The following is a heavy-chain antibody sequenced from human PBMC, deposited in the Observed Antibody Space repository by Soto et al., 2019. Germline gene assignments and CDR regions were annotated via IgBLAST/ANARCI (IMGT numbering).Heavy chain of an antibody. Sequence: PSETLSLTCAVYGGSFSGHYWSWIRQPPGKGLEWIGEINHSGSSNYNPSLKSRVTILVDTSKNQFSLNLNSVTAADTAVYYCARGREFDSWGQGTLVTVSS. J-gene: IGHJ4*02. CDR2: INHSGSS. CDR3: ARGREFDS. CDR1: GGSFSGHY. V-gene: IGHV4-34*01.